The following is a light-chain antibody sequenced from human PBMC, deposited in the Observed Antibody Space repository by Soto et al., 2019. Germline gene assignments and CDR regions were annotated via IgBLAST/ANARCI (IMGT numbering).Light chain of an antibody. CDR1: QSVSRS. CDR3: QQNAIIPPWT. J-gene: IGKJ1*01. V-gene: IGKV1-39*01. CDR2: AAS. Sequence: QLTQSPSSLCASVWDRVIIACLSSQSVSRSLNWYQQKTGQAPKLLIYAASTLHSGVPSRFSGSGSGTEFTLTISSLQPEDFATYYCQQNAIIPPWTFGQGTKVDI.